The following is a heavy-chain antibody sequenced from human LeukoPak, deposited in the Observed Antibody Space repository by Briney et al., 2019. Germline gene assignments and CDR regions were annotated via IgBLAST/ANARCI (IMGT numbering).Heavy chain of an antibody. Sequence: GGSLRLSCAASGFTFSDYYMSWIRQAPGKGLEGVSYISSSGSTIYYADSVKGRFTISRDNAKNSLYLQMNSLRAEDTAVYYCARDPVWLGELIDTFGYMDVWGKGTTVTVSS. CDR2: ISSSGSTI. CDR1: GFTFSDYY. V-gene: IGHV3-11*04. CDR3: ARDPVWLGELIDTFGYMDV. D-gene: IGHD3-10*01. J-gene: IGHJ6*03.